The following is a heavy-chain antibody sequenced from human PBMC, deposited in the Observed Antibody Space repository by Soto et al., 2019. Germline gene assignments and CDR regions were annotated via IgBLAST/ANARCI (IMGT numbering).Heavy chain of an antibody. Sequence: EVQLLESGGGLVQPGRSLRLSCAASGFTFSSYAMSWVRQPPGKGLEWVSAISGSGGTTYYAASVKGRFTISRDNSKNTLFPQMNSLRAEDTARYYWPKFFFEKGGSSGWPWTFHYWGQGTLVTVSS. CDR2: ISGSGGTT. D-gene: IGHD6-25*01. CDR3: PKFFFEKGGSSGWPWTFHY. J-gene: IGHJ4*02. CDR1: GFTFSSYA. V-gene: IGHV3-23*01.